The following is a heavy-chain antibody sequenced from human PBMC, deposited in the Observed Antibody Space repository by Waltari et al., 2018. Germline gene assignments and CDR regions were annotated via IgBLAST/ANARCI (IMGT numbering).Heavy chain of an antibody. J-gene: IGHJ5*02. Sequence: QLQLQESGPGLVKPSETLSLTCTVSGDSISRSSYYWGWIRQSPGKGLEWIGSIYYSGSTDYNPTLKSRVTISGDTSKNQFSLKLSSVTAADTAVYYCARLWKKSGYRFDPWGQGTLVTVSS. D-gene: IGHD5-12*01. CDR3: ARLWKKSGYRFDP. CDR1: GDSISRSSYY. V-gene: IGHV4-39*01. CDR2: IYYSGST.